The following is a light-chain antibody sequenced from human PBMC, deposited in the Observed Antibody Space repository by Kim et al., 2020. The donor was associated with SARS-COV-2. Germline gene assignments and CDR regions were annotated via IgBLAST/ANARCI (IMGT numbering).Light chain of an antibody. J-gene: IGKJ1*01. V-gene: IGKV3-20*01. CDR1: QSVDSTY. CDR3: QQYGSSPPAWT. CDR2: GAS. Sequence: EILLAQSPGTLSLSPGERATLSCRASQSVDSTYLGWYQQKPGQAPRLLIFGASSRATGIPDRFSGSGSGTDFTLTISRLEPEDFAVYYCQQYGSSPPAWTFGQGTKVDIK.